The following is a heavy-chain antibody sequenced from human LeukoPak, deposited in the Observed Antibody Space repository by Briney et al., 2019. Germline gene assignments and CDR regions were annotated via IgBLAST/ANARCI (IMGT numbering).Heavy chain of an antibody. CDR2: INPSGGST. D-gene: IGHD4-11*01. CDR3: ARDRPPDDYSNYPNWFDP. Sequence: ASVKVSCXASGYTFTSYYMHWVRQAPGQGLEWMAIINPSGGSTSYAQKFQGRVTMTRDTSTSTVYMELSSLRSEDTAVYYCARDRPPDDYSNYPNWFDPWGQGTLVTVSS. CDR1: GYTFTSYY. V-gene: IGHV1-46*03. J-gene: IGHJ5*02.